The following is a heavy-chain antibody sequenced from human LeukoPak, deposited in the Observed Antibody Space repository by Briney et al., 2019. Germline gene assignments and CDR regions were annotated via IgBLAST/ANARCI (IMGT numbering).Heavy chain of an antibody. CDR3: ARQGGWGGARSFFDS. CDR1: GVSISTTSYY. J-gene: IGHJ4*02. D-gene: IGHD3-16*01. CDR2: MLYRGST. V-gene: IGHV4-39*01. Sequence: PSETLSLTCTVSGVSISTTSYYWGWIRQTPGKGLEWIGSMLYRGSTYYSPSLRSRVIISVDASKNQFFLTLSPVTAADTAVYYCARQGGWGGARSFFDSWGRGTLITVSS.